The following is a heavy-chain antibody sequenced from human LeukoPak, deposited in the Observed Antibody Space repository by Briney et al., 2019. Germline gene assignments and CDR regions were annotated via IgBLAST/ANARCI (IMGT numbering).Heavy chain of an antibody. CDR1: GGSISSGGYY. V-gene: IGHV4-31*03. CDR2: LYYSGST. Sequence: SETLSLTCTVSGGSISSGGYYWSWIRQHPGKGLEWIGYLYYSGSTYYNPSLKSRVTISVDTSKNQFSLKLSSVTAADTAVYYCAREPGYCSSTSCYRSSYYGMDVWGQGTTVTVSS. CDR3: AREPGYCSSTSCYRSSYYGMDV. D-gene: IGHD2-2*01. J-gene: IGHJ6*02.